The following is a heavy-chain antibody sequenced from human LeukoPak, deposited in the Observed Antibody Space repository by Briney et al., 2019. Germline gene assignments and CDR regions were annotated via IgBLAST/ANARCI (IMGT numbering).Heavy chain of an antibody. D-gene: IGHD6-13*01. Sequence: GGSLRLSCAASGFTFSSYWMHWVRQAPGKGLVWVSRIYTAGRSTNYADSVKGRFTISRDNSKNTLYLQMSSLRAEDTAVYYCVKDNPYRAAAGTGDYYGMDVWGQGTTVTVSS. V-gene: IGHV3-74*01. CDR1: GFTFSSYW. J-gene: IGHJ6*02. CDR2: IYTAGRST. CDR3: VKDNPYRAAAGTGDYYGMDV.